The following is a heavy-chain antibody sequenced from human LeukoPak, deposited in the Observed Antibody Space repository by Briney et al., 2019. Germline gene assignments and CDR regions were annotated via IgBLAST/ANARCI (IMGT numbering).Heavy chain of an antibody. Sequence: ASVKVSCKASGYTFTSYGISWVRQAPGQGLEWMGWISAYNGNTNYAQKLQGRVTMTTDTSTSTAYMELRSLRSDDTAVYYCARNPDFWSGYYSMGDFDYWGQGTLVTASS. V-gene: IGHV1-18*01. CDR3: ARNPDFWSGYYSMGDFDY. J-gene: IGHJ4*02. CDR2: ISAYNGNT. D-gene: IGHD3-3*01. CDR1: GYTFTSYG.